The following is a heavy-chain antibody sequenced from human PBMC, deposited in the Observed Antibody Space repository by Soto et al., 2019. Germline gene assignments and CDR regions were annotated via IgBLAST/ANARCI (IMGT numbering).Heavy chain of an antibody. D-gene: IGHD3-9*01. CDR3: ARVTTFYDILTSSYALNYFDY. CDR2: IYAGGNT. J-gene: IGHJ4*02. Sequence: GGSLRLSCAASGFSVTSNYMTWVRQAPGKGLECVSVIYAGGNTYYPDSVKGRFTISSDNSKNTLFLQMNNLRAEDTAVYYYARVTTFYDILTSSYALNYFDYWGQGTRVTVSS. CDR1: GFSVTSNY. V-gene: IGHV3-53*01.